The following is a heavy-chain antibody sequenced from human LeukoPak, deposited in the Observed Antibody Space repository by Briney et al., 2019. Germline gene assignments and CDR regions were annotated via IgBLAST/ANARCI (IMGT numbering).Heavy chain of an antibody. CDR3: TTDLEVSGDYVYDY. Sequence: GGSLRLSCAASGFTFSNAWMSWVRQAPGKGLEWVGRIKSKTDGGTTDYAAPVKGRFTISRDDSKNTLYLQMNSLKTEDTAVYYCTTDLEVSGDYVYDYWGQGTLVTVSS. D-gene: IGHD2-21*02. CDR2: IKSKTDGGTT. J-gene: IGHJ4*02. CDR1: GFTFSNAW. V-gene: IGHV3-15*01.